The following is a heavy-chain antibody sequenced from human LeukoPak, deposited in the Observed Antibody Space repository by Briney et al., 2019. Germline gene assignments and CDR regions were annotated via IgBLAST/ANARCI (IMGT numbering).Heavy chain of an antibody. V-gene: IGHV3-48*03. J-gene: IGHJ6*03. CDR3: ARDRYYGSGSYFYYYYYMDV. D-gene: IGHD3-10*01. Sequence: PGGSLRLSCAASGFTFSSYEMNWVRQAPGEGLEWVSYISSSGSTIYYADSVKGRFTISRDNAKNSLYLQMNSLRAEDTAVYYCARDRYYGSGSYFYYYYYMDVWGKGTTVTISS. CDR2: ISSSGSTI. CDR1: GFTFSSYE.